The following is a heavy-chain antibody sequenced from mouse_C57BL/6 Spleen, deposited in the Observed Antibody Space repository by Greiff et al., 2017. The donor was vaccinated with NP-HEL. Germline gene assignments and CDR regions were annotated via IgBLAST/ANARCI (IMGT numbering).Heavy chain of an antibody. CDR2: INYDGSST. CDR1: GFTFSDYY. D-gene: IGHD2-4*01. J-gene: IGHJ4*01. CDR3: ARGGGYDYDGDAMDY. V-gene: IGHV5-16*01. Sequence: EVKLMESEGGLVQPGSSMKLSCTASGFTFSDYYMAWVRQVPEKGLEWVANINYDGSSTYYLDSLKSRFIISRDNAKNILYLQMSSLKSEDTATYYCARGGGYDYDGDAMDYWGQGTSVTVSS.